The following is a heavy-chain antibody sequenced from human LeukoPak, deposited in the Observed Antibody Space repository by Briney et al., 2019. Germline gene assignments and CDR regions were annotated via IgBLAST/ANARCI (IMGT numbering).Heavy chain of an antibody. CDR2: INHSGNT. V-gene: IGHV4-4*02. D-gene: IGHD3-9*01. Sequence: SETLSLTCAVSGASISSDKWWSWVRQPPGKGLEWIGEINHSGNTNYSPSLKSRVTMSTDKSKSEFSLRLTSVTAADTAVYYCARAGVWLPAVWGQGTLVTVSS. CDR1: GASISSDKW. CDR3: ARAGVWLPAV. J-gene: IGHJ4*02.